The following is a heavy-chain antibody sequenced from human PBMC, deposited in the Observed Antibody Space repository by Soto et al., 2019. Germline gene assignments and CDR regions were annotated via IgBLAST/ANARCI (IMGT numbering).Heavy chain of an antibody. D-gene: IGHD3-16*02. CDR3: ARTNPTKCYGYVWGDYRREGMDV. CDR2: ILPLSGTS. V-gene: IGHV1-69*06. Sequence: SVKVSCKASGGTFSAYAISWVRQAPGQGLEWMGGILPLSGTSNYTQRFQGRVTISADKSTSTAYMELSSLRSDDTAVYYCARTNPTKCYGYVWGDYRREGMDVWGQGTTVTVSS. CDR1: GGTFSAYA. J-gene: IGHJ6*02.